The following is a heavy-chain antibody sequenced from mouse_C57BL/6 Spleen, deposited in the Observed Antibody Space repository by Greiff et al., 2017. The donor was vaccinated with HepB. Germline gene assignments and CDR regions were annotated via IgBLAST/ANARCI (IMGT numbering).Heavy chain of an antibody. CDR2: ISSGSSTI. J-gene: IGHJ2*01. CDR3: ARELLNYLDY. V-gene: IGHV5-17*01. Sequence: EVKVVESGGGLVKPGGSLKLSCAASGFTFSDYGMHWVRQAPETGLEWVAYISSGSSTIYYADTVKGRFTISRDNAKNTLFLQMTSLRSEDTAMYYCARELLNYLDYWGQGTTLTVSS. D-gene: IGHD1-1*01. CDR1: GFTFSDYG.